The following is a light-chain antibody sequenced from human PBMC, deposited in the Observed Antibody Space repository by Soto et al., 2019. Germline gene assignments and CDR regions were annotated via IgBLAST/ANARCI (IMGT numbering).Light chain of an antibody. CDR2: DAS. Sequence: DIQMTQSPSTLSASVGDRVTITCRASQSIDSWLAWYQQKPGQAPKLLMYDASSLESGVSSRFSGSGSGTEFTLIISSLQPDDFATYYCQQYNTSLLTFGGGTKVEIK. V-gene: IGKV1-5*01. J-gene: IGKJ4*01. CDR3: QQYNTSLLT. CDR1: QSIDSW.